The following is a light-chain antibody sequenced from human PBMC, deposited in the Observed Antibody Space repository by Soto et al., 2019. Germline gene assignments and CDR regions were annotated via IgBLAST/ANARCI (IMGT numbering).Light chain of an antibody. CDR3: ETWDSNTRV. V-gene: IGLV4-60*02. J-gene: IGLJ2*01. CDR1: SGHSSYI. CDR2: LEGSGSY. Sequence: QPVLTQSSSACASLGSSVMLTCTLSSGHSSYIIAWHQQQPGKAPRYLMKLEGSGSYNKGSGVPDRFSGSSSGADRYLTISNLQFEDEADYYCETWDSNTRVFGGGTMLTVL.